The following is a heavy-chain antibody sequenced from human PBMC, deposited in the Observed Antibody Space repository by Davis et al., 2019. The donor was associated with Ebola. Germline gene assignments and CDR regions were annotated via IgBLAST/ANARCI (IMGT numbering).Heavy chain of an antibody. CDR3: ARVSATIEGYYFDY. J-gene: IGHJ4*02. V-gene: IGHV3-33*01. CDR2: IWYDGSNK. Sequence: GESLKISCAASGFTFSSYGMHWVRQAPGKGLEWVAVIWYDGSNKYYADSVKGRFTISRDNSKNTLYLQMNSLRAEDTAVYYCARVSATIEGYYFDYWGQGTLVTVSS. CDR1: GFTFSSYG. D-gene: IGHD5-12*01.